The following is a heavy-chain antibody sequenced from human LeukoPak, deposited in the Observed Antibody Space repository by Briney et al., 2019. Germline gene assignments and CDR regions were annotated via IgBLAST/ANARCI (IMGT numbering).Heavy chain of an antibody. Sequence: GRSLRLSCAASGFTFSSYGMHWVRQAPGKGLEWVAVISYDGSNKYYADSVKGRFTISRDNSKNTLYLQMNSLRAEDTAVYYCAKALRRGYNQGPFDYWGQGTLVTVSS. D-gene: IGHD3-22*01. CDR3: AKALRRGYNQGPFDY. CDR1: GFTFSSYG. J-gene: IGHJ4*02. CDR2: ISYDGSNK. V-gene: IGHV3-30*18.